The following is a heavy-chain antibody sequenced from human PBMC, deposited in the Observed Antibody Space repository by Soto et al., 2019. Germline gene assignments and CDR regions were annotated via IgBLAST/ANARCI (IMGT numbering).Heavy chain of an antibody. J-gene: IGHJ5*01. V-gene: IGHV4-59*08. CDR1: GGSLTSYY. D-gene: IGHD3-22*01. CDR2: IYYSGST. CDR3: ARLGGYYQSLDS. Sequence: QVQLQESGPGLVKPSETLSLTCTVSGGSLTSYYWAWIRLPPGKGLEWIEYIYYSGSTSYNPSINSRVTISVDSSNNQFSLNLSSVSAADTAVYYCARLGGYYQSLDSWGQGTLVTVSS.